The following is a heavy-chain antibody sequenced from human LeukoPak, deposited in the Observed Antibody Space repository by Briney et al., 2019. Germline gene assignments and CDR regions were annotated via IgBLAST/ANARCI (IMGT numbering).Heavy chain of an antibody. Sequence: SETLSLTCTVSGGSISSNSNYWAWIRQPPGRGLEWIGSVSYSGSTYYNPSLKSRVTISVDTSKNQFSLKLSSVTAADTAVYYCARLTPYSGGPLGDYWGQGTLVTVSS. CDR1: GGSISSNSNY. CDR2: VSYSGST. D-gene: IGHD1-26*01. V-gene: IGHV4-39*01. J-gene: IGHJ4*02. CDR3: ARLTPYSGGPLGDY.